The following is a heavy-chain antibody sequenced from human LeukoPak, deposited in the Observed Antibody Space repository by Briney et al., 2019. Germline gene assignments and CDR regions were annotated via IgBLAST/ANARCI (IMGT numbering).Heavy chain of an antibody. V-gene: IGHV3-13*01. CDR1: GFTLGGHD. CDR3: VREARGYHYTYFDY. J-gene: IGHJ4*02. Sequence: GGSLRLSCTASGFTLGGHDMHWVRQTTGDGLEWVAAVSAGHHAFYAGSVKGRFTVSREDAKNSSYLQMNSLRAGDTAVYYCVREARGYHYTYFDYWGQGSLVTVSS. D-gene: IGHD5-18*01. CDR2: VSAGHHA.